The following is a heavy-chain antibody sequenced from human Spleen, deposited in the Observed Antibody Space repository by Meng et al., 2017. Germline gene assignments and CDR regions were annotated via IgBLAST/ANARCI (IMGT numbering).Heavy chain of an antibody. Sequence: SILSGDGTTLVKPTQLITLTCSLSVFSLSTIVGVCLIRQPPGKALEWLALIYWDGDKHYSPSLKSRITITKATSKNQVVLTMSNMDPVDTATYLCAHRQLPSGIDSWGQGTLVTVSS. CDR3: AHRQLPSGIDS. V-gene: IGHV2-5*02. CDR1: VFSLSTIVG. CDR2: IYWDGDK. J-gene: IGHJ4*02. D-gene: IGHD1-26*01.